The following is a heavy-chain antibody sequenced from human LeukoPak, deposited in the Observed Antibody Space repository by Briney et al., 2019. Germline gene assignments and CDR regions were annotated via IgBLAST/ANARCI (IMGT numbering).Heavy chain of an antibody. V-gene: IGHV3-23*03. CDR1: GFTFNNYA. D-gene: IGHD4-17*01. J-gene: IGHJ4*02. Sequence: GGSLRLSCTASGFTFNNYAMYWLRQAPGKGLEWVSSIVRDGSSTYYADSVRGRFTVSRDNSKSTLYLQMNSLRADDTAVYYCTKEGGPMSATTERYSFDHWGRGTLVTVSS. CDR2: IVRDGSST. CDR3: TKEGGPMSATTERYSFDH.